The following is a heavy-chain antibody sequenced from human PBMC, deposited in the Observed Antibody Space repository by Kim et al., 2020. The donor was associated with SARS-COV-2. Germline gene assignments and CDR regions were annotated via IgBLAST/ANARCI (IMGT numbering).Heavy chain of an antibody. J-gene: IGHJ4*02. D-gene: IGHD1-7*01. CDR3: ARGGYNWNYAGTPFDY. V-gene: IGHV4-30-2*01. Sequence: SLKSRVTISVDRSKNQFSLKLSSVTAADTAVYYCARGGYNWNYAGTPFDYWGQGTLVTVSS.